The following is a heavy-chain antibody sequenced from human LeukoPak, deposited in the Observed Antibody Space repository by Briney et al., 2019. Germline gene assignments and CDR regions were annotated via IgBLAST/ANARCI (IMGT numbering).Heavy chain of an antibody. CDR2: ISAYNGNT. CDR1: GYTFTSYG. D-gene: IGHD2-2*01. Sequence: GASVTVSFKSSGYTFTSYGISWVRQAPGQGLEWMGWISAYNGNTNYAQKLQGRVTMTTDTSTSTAYMELRSLRSDDTAVYYCATALGYCSSTSCYPDYWGQGTLVTVSS. CDR3: ATALGYCSSTSCYPDY. J-gene: IGHJ4*02. V-gene: IGHV1-18*01.